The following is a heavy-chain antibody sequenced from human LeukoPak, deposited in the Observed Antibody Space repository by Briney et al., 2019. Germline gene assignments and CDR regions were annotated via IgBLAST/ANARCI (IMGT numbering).Heavy chain of an antibody. Sequence: SVKVSCKASGGTFSSYAISWVRQAPGQGLEWMGGIIPIFGTANYAQKFQGRVTITTDESTSTAYTELSSLRSEDTAVYYCARGMDYGDRVEEDAFDIWGQGTMVTVSS. CDR3: ARGMDYGDRVEEDAFDI. CDR2: IIPIFGTA. J-gene: IGHJ3*02. D-gene: IGHD4-17*01. V-gene: IGHV1-69*05. CDR1: GGTFSSYA.